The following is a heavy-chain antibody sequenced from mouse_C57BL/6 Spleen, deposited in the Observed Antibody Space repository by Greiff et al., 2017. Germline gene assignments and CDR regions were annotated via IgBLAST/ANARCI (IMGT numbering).Heavy chain of an antibody. CDR1: GYTFTSYW. D-gene: IGHD1-1*01. V-gene: IGHV1-50*01. CDR2: IDPSDSYT. J-gene: IGHJ2*01. Sequence: QVQLQQPGAELVKPGASVKLSCKASGYTFTSYWMQWVKQRPGQGLEWIGEIDPSDSYTNYNQKFKGKATLTVDTSSSTAYMQLSSLTSEDSAVYYCARYYGSSVSPGYFDYWGQGTTLTVSS. CDR3: ARYYGSSVSPGYFDY.